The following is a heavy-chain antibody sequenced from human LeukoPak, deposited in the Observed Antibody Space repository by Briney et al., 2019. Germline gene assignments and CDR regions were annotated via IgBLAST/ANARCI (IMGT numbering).Heavy chain of an antibody. CDR3: AKYDSSGYLPDY. CDR1: GFTLSSYA. V-gene: IGHV3-23*03. Sequence: GGSLRLSCAASGFTLSSYAMSWVRQAPGKGLEWVSVIYSGGSTYYADSVRGRFTISRDNSKNTLYLQMNSLRAEDTAVYYCAKYDSSGYLPDYWGQGTLVTVSS. CDR2: IYSGGST. J-gene: IGHJ4*02. D-gene: IGHD3-22*01.